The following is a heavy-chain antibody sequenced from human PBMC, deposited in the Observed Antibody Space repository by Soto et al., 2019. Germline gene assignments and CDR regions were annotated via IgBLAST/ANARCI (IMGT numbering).Heavy chain of an antibody. D-gene: IGHD3-9*01. CDR3: ARGVDWLTPPPSPPYYFDY. CDR2: INHSGST. CDR1: GGSFSGYY. J-gene: IGHJ4*02. Sequence: PSETLSLTCAVYGGSFSGYYWSWIRQPPGKGLEWIGEINHSGSTNYNPSLKSRVTISVDTSKNQFSLKLSSVTAADTAVYYCARGVDWLTPPPSPPYYFDYWGQGTLVTVSS. V-gene: IGHV4-34*01.